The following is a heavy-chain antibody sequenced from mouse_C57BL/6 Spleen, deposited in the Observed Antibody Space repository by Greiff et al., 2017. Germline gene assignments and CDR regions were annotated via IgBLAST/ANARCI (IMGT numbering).Heavy chain of an antibody. D-gene: IGHD2-4*01. V-gene: IGHV1-55*01. J-gene: IGHJ1*03. CDR1: GYTFTSYW. CDR3: ARSGPYDYAWYFDV. Sequence: QVQLQQPGAELVKPGASVKMSCKASGYTFTSYWITWVKQRPGQGLEWIGDIYPGSGSTNYNEKFKSKATLTVDTSSSTAYRQLSSLTSEDSAVYDSARSGPYDYAWYFDVWGTGTTVTVSS. CDR2: IYPGSGST.